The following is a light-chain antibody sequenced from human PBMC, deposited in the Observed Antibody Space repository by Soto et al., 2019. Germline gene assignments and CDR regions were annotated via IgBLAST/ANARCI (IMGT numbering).Light chain of an antibody. V-gene: IGLV2-14*01. CDR1: SSDVGGYSY. J-gene: IGLJ1*01. CDR2: DVS. CDR3: SSYTSSSLYV. Sequence: QSLLAQPASVSGSPGHSITVSCTGTSSDVGGYSYVSWYQQLPGKAPKLMIYDVSDRPSGVSNRFSGSKSGNTASLTISGLQAEEEADYYCSSYTSSSLYVFGTGTKVTVL.